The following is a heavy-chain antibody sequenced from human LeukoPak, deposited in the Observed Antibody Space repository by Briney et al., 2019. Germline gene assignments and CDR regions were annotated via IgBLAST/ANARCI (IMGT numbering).Heavy chain of an antibody. J-gene: IGHJ3*02. D-gene: IGHD5-24*01. CDR2: IIPIFGTA. CDR1: GGTFSSYA. CDR3: ARSRGRWLQPSRQERGGVVFDI. V-gene: IGHV1-69*13. Sequence: GASVKVSCKASGGTFSSYAISWVRQAPGQGLEWMGGIIPIFGTADYAQKFQGRVTITADESTSTGYMELSSLRSEDTAVYYCARSRGRWLQPSRQERGGVVFDIWGQGTMVTVSS.